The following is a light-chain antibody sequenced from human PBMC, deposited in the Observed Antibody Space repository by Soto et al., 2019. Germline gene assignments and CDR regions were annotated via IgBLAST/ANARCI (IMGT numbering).Light chain of an antibody. V-gene: IGKV3-15*01. Sequence: ERALTQSPVTLSVSPGERVTLSCRASQSVSINLAWYQQKPGQAPRLLIYDASPRATGVPARFSGSGSGTEFTLTISSLQSEDLAVYYCQQYNDWPPWTFGQGTKVEI. CDR2: DAS. CDR3: QQYNDWPPWT. J-gene: IGKJ1*01. CDR1: QSVSIN.